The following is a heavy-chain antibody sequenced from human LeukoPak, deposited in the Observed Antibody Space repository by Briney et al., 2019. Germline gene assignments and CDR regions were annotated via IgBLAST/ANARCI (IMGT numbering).Heavy chain of an antibody. D-gene: IGHD1-26*01. V-gene: IGHV1-2*02. CDR2: INPNSGGT. Sequence: ASVKVSCKASGYTFTGYYFHWVRQAPGQGLEWMGWINPNSGGTNYAQKLQGRVTMTRDTSISTAYMELSRLRSDDTAVYYCAGYSGSYLVLGTFDIWGQGTMVTVSS. CDR3: AGYSGSYLVLGTFDI. J-gene: IGHJ3*02. CDR1: GYTFTGYY.